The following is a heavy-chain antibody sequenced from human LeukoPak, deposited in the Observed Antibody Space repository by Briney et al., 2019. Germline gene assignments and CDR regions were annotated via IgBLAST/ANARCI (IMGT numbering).Heavy chain of an antibody. CDR2: INHSGST. Sequence: PSETLSLTCAVYGGSFNDYYWSWIRQPPGKGLEWIGEINHSGSTNYNPSLKSRVTISVDTSKNQFSLKLSSVTAADTAVYYCARDRGYSYAFGYWGQGTLVTVSS. D-gene: IGHD5-18*01. CDR1: GGSFNDYY. V-gene: IGHV4-34*01. J-gene: IGHJ4*02. CDR3: ARDRGYSYAFGY.